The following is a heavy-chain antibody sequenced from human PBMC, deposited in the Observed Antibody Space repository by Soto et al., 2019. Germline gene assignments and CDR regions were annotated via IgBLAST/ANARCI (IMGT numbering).Heavy chain of an antibody. J-gene: IGHJ4*02. CDR3: AKDTRFAGSYYFDY. CDR1: GFTFSSYA. D-gene: IGHD1-26*01. V-gene: IGHV3-23*01. Sequence: GGSLRLSCAASGFTFSSYAMSWVRQAPGKGLEWVSAISGSGGSTYYADSVKGRFTISRDNSRNTLYLQMNSLRAEDTAGYFCAKDTRFAGSYYFDYWGQGTLVTVSS. CDR2: ISGSGGST.